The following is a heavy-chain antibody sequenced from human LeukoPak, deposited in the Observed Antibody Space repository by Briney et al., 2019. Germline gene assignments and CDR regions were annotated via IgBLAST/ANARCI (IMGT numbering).Heavy chain of an antibody. CDR2: ISSSRSYI. Sequence: PGGSLGPSCAASGFTFSSYSMNWVRQAPGKGLQWVSSISSSRSYIYYPDSVKGRFTISRDNAKNSLYLQMNSLRGEDTAVYYCARGDGATPPDAFDIWGQGTMVTVSS. J-gene: IGHJ3*02. D-gene: IGHD3-10*01. V-gene: IGHV3-21*01. CDR1: GFTFSSYS. CDR3: ARGDGATPPDAFDI.